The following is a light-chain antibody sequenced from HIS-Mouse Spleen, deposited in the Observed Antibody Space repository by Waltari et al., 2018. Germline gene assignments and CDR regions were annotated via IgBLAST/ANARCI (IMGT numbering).Light chain of an antibody. CDR2: QDS. CDR1: KLGDKY. V-gene: IGLV3-1*01. J-gene: IGLJ2*01. CDR3: QAWDSSTVV. Sequence: SYELTQPPSVSVSPGQTASITCPGDKLGDKYACWYQQKPGQSPVLVIYQDSKRPSGIPERFSGSNSGNTATLTISGTQAMDEADYYCQAWDSSTVVFGGETKLTVL.